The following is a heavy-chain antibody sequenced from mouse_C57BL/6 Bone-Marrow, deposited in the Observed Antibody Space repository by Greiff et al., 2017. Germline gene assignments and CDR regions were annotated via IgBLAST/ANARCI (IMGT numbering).Heavy chain of an antibody. CDR1: GYTFTSYW. V-gene: IGHV1-69*01. Sequence: VQLQQPGAELVMPGASVKLSCKASGYTFTSYWMHWVKQRPGQGLEWIGEIDPSDSYTNYNQKFKGKSTLTVDKSSSTAYMQLSSQTSEDSAVYYCARERDYYGSCYAWFAYWGQGTLVTVSA. CDR2: IDPSDSYT. CDR3: ARERDYYGSCYAWFAY. D-gene: IGHD1-1*01. J-gene: IGHJ3*01.